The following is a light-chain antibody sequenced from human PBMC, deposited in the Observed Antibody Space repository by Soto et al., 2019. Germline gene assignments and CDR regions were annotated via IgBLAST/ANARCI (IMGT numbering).Light chain of an antibody. J-gene: IGKJ1*01. V-gene: IGKV3-15*01. CDR3: QQYYSYPQT. CDR1: QSVTTN. Sequence: EVVMTQSPATLSVSPGERATLSCRASQSVTTNMAWYQQKPGQAPRLLIYGASTRATGIPARFSGSGSGTDFTLTISSLQSEDFAVYYCQQYYSYPQTFGQGTKVEIK. CDR2: GAS.